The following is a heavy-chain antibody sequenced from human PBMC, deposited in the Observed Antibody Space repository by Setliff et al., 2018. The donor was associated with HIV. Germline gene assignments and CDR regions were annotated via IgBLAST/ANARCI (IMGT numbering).Heavy chain of an antibody. CDR1: GYTFTSYY. CDR2: INPSGSST. Sequence: ASVKVSCKASGYTFTSYYMHWVRQAPVQGLEWMVIINPSGSSTSYAQKFQGRVTMPRDTSTSTVYMELSSLGSEDTAVYYGARGVLEGDAFDYWGQGTLVTVSS. J-gene: IGHJ4*02. CDR3: ARGVLEGDAFDY. D-gene: IGHD3-3*01. V-gene: IGHV1-46*01.